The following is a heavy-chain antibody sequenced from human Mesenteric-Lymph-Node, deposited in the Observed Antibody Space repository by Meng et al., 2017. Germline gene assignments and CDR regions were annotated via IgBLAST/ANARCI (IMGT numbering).Heavy chain of an antibody. D-gene: IGHD2-2*01. Sequence: GGSLRLSCAASGFTFSSYGMHWVRQAPGKGLEWVAVIWYDGSNKYYADSVKGRFTISRDNSKNTLYLQMNSLRAEDTAVYYCARDEYCSSTSCLPYGMDVWGQGTTVTVSS. CDR1: GFTFSSYG. V-gene: IGHV3-33*01. J-gene: IGHJ6*02. CDR2: IWYDGSNK. CDR3: ARDEYCSSTSCLPYGMDV.